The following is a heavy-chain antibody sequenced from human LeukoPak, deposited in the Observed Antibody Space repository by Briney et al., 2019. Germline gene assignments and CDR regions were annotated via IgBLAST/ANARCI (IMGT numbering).Heavy chain of an antibody. V-gene: IGHV3-23*01. Sequence: GGSLRLSCAASGFSFSSYAMSWVRQAPGKGLEWVSSINLSGGTTYYADSVTGRFTFSRDNSKNTLFLQMNSLRDEDTAVYYCAKHDFYGSGSYARIDYWGQGTLVIVSS. CDR1: GFSFSSYA. CDR2: INLSGGTT. CDR3: AKHDFYGSGSYARIDY. D-gene: IGHD3-10*01. J-gene: IGHJ4*02.